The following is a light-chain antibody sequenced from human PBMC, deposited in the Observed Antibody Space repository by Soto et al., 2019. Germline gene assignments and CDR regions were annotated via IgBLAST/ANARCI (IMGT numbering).Light chain of an antibody. CDR2: KAS. CDR1: QTISSW. Sequence: DIQMTQSPSTLSGSVGDRVTITCRASQTISSWLAWYQQKPGKAPKLLIYKASTLKSGVPSRFSGSGSGTDFTLTISSLQPDDFATYYCQQYSTNPWTFGQGTKVDIK. CDR3: QQYSTNPWT. V-gene: IGKV1-5*03. J-gene: IGKJ1*01.